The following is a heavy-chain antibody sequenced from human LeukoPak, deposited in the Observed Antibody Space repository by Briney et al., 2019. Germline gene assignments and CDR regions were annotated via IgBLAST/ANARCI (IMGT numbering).Heavy chain of an antibody. CDR1: GGSFSSYY. CDR2: INHSGST. V-gene: IGHV4-34*01. Sequence: SETLSLTCAVYGGSFSSYYWSWIRQPPGKGLEWIGEINHSGSTNYNPSLKSRVTISVATSKNQFSLKLSSVTAADTAVYHCARGHRGRRFLEWSRYYFDYWGQGTLVTVSS. CDR3: ARGHRGRRFLEWSRYYFDY. D-gene: IGHD3-3*01. J-gene: IGHJ4*02.